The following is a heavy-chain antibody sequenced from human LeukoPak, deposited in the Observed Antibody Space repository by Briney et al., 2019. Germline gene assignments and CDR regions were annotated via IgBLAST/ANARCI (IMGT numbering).Heavy chain of an antibody. V-gene: IGHV3-53*01. CDR3: ARNYYDGSGYYYILDY. CDR2: IYSGGST. Sequence: GGSLRLSCAASGFTVSSNYMSWVRQAPGKGLEWVSVIYSGGSTYYADSVKGRFTISRDNSKNTLYLQMNSLRAEDTAVYYCARNYYDGSGYYYILDYWGQGTLVTVSS. D-gene: IGHD3-22*01. CDR1: GFTVSSNY. J-gene: IGHJ4*02.